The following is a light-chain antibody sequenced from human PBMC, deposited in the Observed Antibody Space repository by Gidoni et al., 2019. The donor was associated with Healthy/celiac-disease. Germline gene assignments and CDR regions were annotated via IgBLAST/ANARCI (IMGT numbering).Light chain of an antibody. CDR1: QSVSSN. CDR2: GAS. Sequence: ELAIPQSPATLSVSAGARATLSCRASQSVSSNLAWYQQKPGQAPRLLIYGASPRDTGIPARFSGSGSGTEFTLTISSLQSEDFAVYYCQQYNNWPRTFGQGTKVEIK. J-gene: IGKJ1*01. V-gene: IGKV3-15*01. CDR3: QQYNNWPRT.